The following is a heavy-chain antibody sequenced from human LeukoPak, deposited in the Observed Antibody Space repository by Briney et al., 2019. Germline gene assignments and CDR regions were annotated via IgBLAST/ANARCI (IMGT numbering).Heavy chain of an antibody. V-gene: IGHV1-2*02. J-gene: IGHJ4*02. CDR3: ARTAAYYGEPEMTFDY. D-gene: IGHD4-17*01. Sequence: ASATVSCTASGYTFTVYYMHWVRQAPGQGLEWMGWINPHSGGTNYALRFQGRVTMTRDTSISTAYMDLSRLRFDDTAVYYCARTAAYYGEPEMTFDYWGQGTLVTVSS. CDR2: INPHSGGT. CDR1: GYTFTVYY.